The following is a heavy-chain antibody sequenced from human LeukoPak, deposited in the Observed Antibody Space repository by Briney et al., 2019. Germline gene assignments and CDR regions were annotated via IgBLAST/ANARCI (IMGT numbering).Heavy chain of an antibody. CDR2: INHSGST. Sequence: SETLSLTCAVYGGSFSGYYWSWIRQPPGKGLEWLGEINHSGSTNYNPSLKSRVTISVDTSKNQFSLKLSSVTAADTAVYYCARGFRRRFHLYDYWGQGTLVTVSS. V-gene: IGHV4-34*01. CDR3: ARGFRRRFHLYDY. D-gene: IGHD3-3*01. J-gene: IGHJ4*02. CDR1: GGSFSGYY.